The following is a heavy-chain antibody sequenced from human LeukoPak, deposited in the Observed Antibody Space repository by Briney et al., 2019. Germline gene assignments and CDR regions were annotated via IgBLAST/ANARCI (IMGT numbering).Heavy chain of an antibody. D-gene: IGHD2-2*02. V-gene: IGHV3-21*01. J-gene: IGHJ6*03. CDR1: GFTFSSYS. CDR2: ISSSSSYI. CDR3: ARDRYCSSTSCYTGYYYYYYMDV. Sequence: PGGSLRLSCAASGFTFSSYSMNWVRQAPGKGLEWVSSISSSSSYIYYADSVKGRFTISRDNAKNSPYLQMNSLRAEDTAVYYCARDRYCSSTSCYTGYYYYYYMDVWGKGTTVTVSS.